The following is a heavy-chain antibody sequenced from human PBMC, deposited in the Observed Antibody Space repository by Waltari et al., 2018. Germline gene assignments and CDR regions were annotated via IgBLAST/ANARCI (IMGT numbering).Heavy chain of an antibody. V-gene: IGHV3-74*01. Sequence: EVHLVESGGGLVRPGGSLRLSCAASGFTFSSFWMHWVRQAPGKGPQGVARISGDGAGTHYADSVGGRFTISRDNANNMVYLQMNSLSDDDTATYFCARASISRDTGNTFDSWGQGNLVTVSS. CDR2: ISGDGAGT. CDR3: ARASISRDTGNTFDS. D-gene: IGHD5-18*01. CDR1: GFTFSSFW. J-gene: IGHJ4*02.